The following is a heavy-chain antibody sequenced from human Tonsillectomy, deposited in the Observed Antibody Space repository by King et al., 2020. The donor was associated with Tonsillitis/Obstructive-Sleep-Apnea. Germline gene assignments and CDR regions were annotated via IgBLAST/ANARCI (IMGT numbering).Heavy chain of an antibody. CDR1: GFTFSSYW. Sequence: VQLVESGGGLVQSGGSLRLSCAASGFTFSSYWMSWVRQAPGKGLEWVANIKQAGSEKHYVDSVKGRFTISRDNAENSLYLQLNMLRADDTAVYYCAREGGHGMGFDYWGQGTLVTVSS. V-gene: IGHV3-7*01. J-gene: IGHJ4*02. CDR3: AREGGHGMGFDY. D-gene: IGHD3-16*01. CDR2: IKQAGSEK.